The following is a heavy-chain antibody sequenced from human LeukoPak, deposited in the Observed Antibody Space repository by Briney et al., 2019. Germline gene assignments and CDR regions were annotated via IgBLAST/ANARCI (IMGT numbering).Heavy chain of an antibody. J-gene: IGHJ4*02. V-gene: IGHV1-69*13. CDR2: IIPIFGTA. D-gene: IGHD3-3*01. CDR1: GGTFSSYA. Sequence: WASVKVSCKASGGTFSSYAISWVRQAPGQGLEWMGGIIPIFGTANYAQKFQGRVTITADESTSTAYMELSSLRSEDTAVHYCARASPYYDYFDYWGQGTLVTVSS. CDR3: ARASPYYDYFDY.